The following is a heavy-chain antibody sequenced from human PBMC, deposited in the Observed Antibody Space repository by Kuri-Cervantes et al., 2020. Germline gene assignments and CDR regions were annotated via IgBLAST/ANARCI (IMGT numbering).Heavy chain of an antibody. Sequence: ASVKVSCKASGYTFTGYYMHWVRQAPGQGLEWMGWINPNSGGTNYAQKFQGRVTMTRDTSTSTAYMELRSLRSDDTAVYYCARADITMIVVVMSLDYWGQGTLVTVSS. CDR3: ARADITMIVVVMSLDY. J-gene: IGHJ4*02. CDR2: INPNSGGT. D-gene: IGHD3-22*01. CDR1: GYTFTGYY. V-gene: IGHV1-2*02.